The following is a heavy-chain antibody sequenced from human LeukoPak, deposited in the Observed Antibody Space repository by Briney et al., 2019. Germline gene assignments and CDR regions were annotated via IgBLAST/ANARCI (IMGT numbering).Heavy chain of an antibody. CDR3: ARDRAHYCSGGSCYLGWFDP. D-gene: IGHD2-15*01. J-gene: IGHJ5*02. Sequence: SETLSLTCTVSGGSISSGGYYWSWIRQHPGKGLEWIGYIYYSGSTYYNPSLKSRVTISVDTSKNQFSLKLSSVTAADTAVYYCARDRAHYCSGGSCYLGWFDPWGQGTLVTVSS. V-gene: IGHV4-31*03. CDR1: GGSISSGGYY. CDR2: IYYSGST.